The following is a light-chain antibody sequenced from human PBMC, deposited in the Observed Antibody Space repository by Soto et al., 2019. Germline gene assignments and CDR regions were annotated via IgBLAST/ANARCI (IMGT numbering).Light chain of an antibody. CDR2: GNN. CDR1: SSNIGSNA. CDR3: AAWDDSLHGYV. Sequence: QSVLTQPPSASGTPGQRVTISCSGSSSNIGSNAVNWYQQLPGTAPTLLTYGNNQRPSGVPDRFSGSKSGTSASLAISGLQSEDEADYYCAAWDDSLHGYVFGTGTKVTVL. J-gene: IGLJ1*01. V-gene: IGLV1-44*01.